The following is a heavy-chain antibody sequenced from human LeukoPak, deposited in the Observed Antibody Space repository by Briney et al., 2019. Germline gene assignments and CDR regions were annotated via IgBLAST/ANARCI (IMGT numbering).Heavy chain of an antibody. Sequence: ASVKVSCKASGYTFTSYYVHWVRQAPGQGLEWMGIINPSGGSTSYARKFQGRVTMTRDMSTSTVYMELSSLRSEDTAVYYCARDNINEDGSGSYGWFDPWGQGTLVTVSS. D-gene: IGHD3-10*01. J-gene: IGHJ5*02. CDR1: GYTFTSYY. CDR2: INPSGGST. CDR3: ARDNINEDGSGSYGWFDP. V-gene: IGHV1-46*01.